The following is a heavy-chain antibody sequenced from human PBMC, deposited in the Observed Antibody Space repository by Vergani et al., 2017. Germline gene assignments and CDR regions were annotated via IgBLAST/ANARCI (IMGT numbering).Heavy chain of an antibody. J-gene: IGHJ3*02. V-gene: IGHV3-30*02. CDR2: IRSDESRR. CDR1: GFTFNSYG. CDR3: ARPNGDGRYAFDI. Sequence: QVQLVESGGGVVQPGGSLRLSCAASGFTFNSYGMHWVRQAPGKGLEWVASIRSDESRRYYGDSMEGPFTISRDNSKNTLYLQMKSLRPEDTAVYYCARPNGDGRYAFDIWGQGTMVTVSP. D-gene: IGHD4-17*01.